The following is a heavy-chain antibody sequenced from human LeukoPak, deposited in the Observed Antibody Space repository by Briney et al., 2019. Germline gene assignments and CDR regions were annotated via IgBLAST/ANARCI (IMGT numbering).Heavy chain of an antibody. V-gene: IGHV3-21*01. CDR1: GFTFSSYS. CDR2: ISSSSSYI. CDR3: ARAYSSSFWFDP. D-gene: IGHD6-13*01. Sequence: GGSLRLSCAASGFTFSSYSMNWVRQAPGKGLEWVSSISSSSSYIYYADSVKGRFTISRDNAKNSLYLQMNSLRAEDTAVYYCARAYSSSFWFDPWGQGTLDTVSS. J-gene: IGHJ5*02.